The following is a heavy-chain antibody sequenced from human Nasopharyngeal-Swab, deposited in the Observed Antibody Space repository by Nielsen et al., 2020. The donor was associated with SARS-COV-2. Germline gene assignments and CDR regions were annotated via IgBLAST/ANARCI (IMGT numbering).Heavy chain of an antibody. J-gene: IGHJ6*02. V-gene: IGHV3-23*01. D-gene: IGHD2-21*01. CDR3: AKAPYLRGLDV. CDR1: GFTFSSYA. CDR2: ISGSGDTT. Sequence: GGSLRLSCAASGFTFSSYAMSWVRRAPGKGLEWVSIISGSGDTTYYADSVNDRSTISRDNSKNTLYLQMNSLRVEDTAVYYCAKAPYLRGLDVWGQGTTVTVSS.